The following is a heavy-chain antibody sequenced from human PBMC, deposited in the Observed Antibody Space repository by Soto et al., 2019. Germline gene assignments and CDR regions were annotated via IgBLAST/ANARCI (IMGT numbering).Heavy chain of an antibody. CDR1: GFTFSGYG. D-gene: IGHD3-3*01. J-gene: IGHJ6*02. Sequence: GGSLRLSCAASGFTFSGYGMHWVRQAPGKGLEWVAVIWYDGSNKYYADSVKGRFTISRDNSKNTLYLQMNSLRAEDTAVYYCARDPITIFGVVIPYYGMDVWGQGTTVTVSS. CDR2: IWYDGSNK. V-gene: IGHV3-33*01. CDR3: ARDPITIFGVVIPYYGMDV.